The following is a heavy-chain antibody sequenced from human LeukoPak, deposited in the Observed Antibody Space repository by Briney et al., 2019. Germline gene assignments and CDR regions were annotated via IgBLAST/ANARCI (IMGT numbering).Heavy chain of an antibody. D-gene: IGHD3-22*01. CDR2: ISGSGGST. CDR3: ARGDDSGYYDYFDY. CDR1: GFTFSSHA. V-gene: IGHV3-23*01. J-gene: IGHJ4*02. Sequence: GGSLRLSCAASGFTFSSHAMSWVRQAPGKGLEWVSAISGSGGSTYYADSVKGRFTISRDNAKNSLYLQMNSLRAEDTALYYCARGDDSGYYDYFDYWGQGALVTVSS.